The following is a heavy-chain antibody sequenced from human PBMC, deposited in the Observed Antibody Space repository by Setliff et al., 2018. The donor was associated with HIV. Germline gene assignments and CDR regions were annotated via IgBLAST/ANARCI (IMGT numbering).Heavy chain of an antibody. D-gene: IGHD3-22*01. CDR3: ARDVLDLVISVYGF. V-gene: IGHV4-34*01. J-gene: IGHJ4*02. CDR1: GGSFSDNY. CDR2: INHGGRT. Sequence: SETLSLTCAVYGGSFSDNYWSWIRQSPGKGLEWIGEINHGGRTKYSPSLESRVTTSVDTSKNQFSLKLNSVTAADTAVYYCARDVLDLVISVYGFWGQGIPVTVSS.